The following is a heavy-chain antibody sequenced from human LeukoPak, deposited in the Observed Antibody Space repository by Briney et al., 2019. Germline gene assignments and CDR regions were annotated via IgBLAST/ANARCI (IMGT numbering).Heavy chain of an antibody. D-gene: IGHD2-15*01. CDR1: GFTFSSYA. Sequence: GGSLRLSCAASGFTFSSYAMSWVRQGPGKGLGWVSGVSDSGSSTYYADSVKGRFTISRDNSKNTLYLQMNSLRAEDTAVYYCAKDVSGGSSDYWGQGTLVTVSS. CDR2: VSDSGSST. J-gene: IGHJ4*02. V-gene: IGHV3-23*01. CDR3: AKDVSGGSSDY.